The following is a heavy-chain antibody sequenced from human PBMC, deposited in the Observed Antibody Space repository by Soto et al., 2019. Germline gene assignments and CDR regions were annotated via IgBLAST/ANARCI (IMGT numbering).Heavy chain of an antibody. CDR1: GGSISSGGYY. D-gene: IGHD3-3*01. CDR2: IYYSGST. J-gene: IGHJ4*02. V-gene: IGHV4-31*03. Sequence: QVQLQESGPGLVKPSQTLSLTCTVSGGSISSGGYYWSWIRQPPGKGLEWIGYIYYSGSTYYNPSLKSRVTISVDTSKNQFSLKLSSVTAADTAVYYCARGITYYDFWSGEYYFDYWGQGTLVTVSS. CDR3: ARGITYYDFWSGEYYFDY.